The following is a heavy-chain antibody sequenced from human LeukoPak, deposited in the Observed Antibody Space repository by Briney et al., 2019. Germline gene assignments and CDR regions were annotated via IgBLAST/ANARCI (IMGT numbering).Heavy chain of an antibody. CDR1: GYTFNGYY. V-gene: IGHV1-2*02. J-gene: IGHJ3*02. CDR2: INPNSGGT. Sequence: ASVKVSCKASGYTFNGYYMHWVRQAPGQGLEWMGWINPNSGGTNYAQKFQGRVTMTRDTSISTAYMELSRLRSDDTAVYYCARGRPSPVIRITMVRQDAFDIWGQGTMVTVSP. CDR3: ARGRPSPVIRITMVRQDAFDI. D-gene: IGHD3-10*01.